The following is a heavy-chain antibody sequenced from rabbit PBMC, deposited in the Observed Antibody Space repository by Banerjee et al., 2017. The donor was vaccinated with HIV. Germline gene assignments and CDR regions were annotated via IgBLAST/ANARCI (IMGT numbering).Heavy chain of an antibody. CDR3: ARNWPGSTNWDL. CDR2: IYGDDGHR. Sequence: QEQLVESGGGLVQPGGSLKLFCKASGFDFSSYGVSWVRQAPGKGLEWIACIYGDDGHRYYASWAKGRFTTSKTSSTTVTLQMTSLTAADTATYFCARNWPGSTNWDLWGPGTLVTVS. J-gene: IGHJ4*01. D-gene: IGHD4-2*01. CDR1: GFDFSSYG. V-gene: IGHV1S47*01.